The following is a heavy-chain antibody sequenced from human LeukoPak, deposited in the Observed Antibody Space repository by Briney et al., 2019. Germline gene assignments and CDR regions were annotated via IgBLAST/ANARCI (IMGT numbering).Heavy chain of an antibody. J-gene: IGHJ4*02. D-gene: IGHD2-15*01. CDR1: GFTFSNYW. CDR2: IKEDGGEK. Sequence: PGGSLRLSCAASGFTFSNYWMTWVRQAPGKGLEWVAHIKEDGGEKHYVDPVKGGFTISRDNAKNSLYLQMNSLRAEDKAMYYCVRDRGYCSGGTCYALWDYWGQGTLVTVSS. CDR3: VRDRGYCSGGTCYALWDY. V-gene: IGHV3-7*01.